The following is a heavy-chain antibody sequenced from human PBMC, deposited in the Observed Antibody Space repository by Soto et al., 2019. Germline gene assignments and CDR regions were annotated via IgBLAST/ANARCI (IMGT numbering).Heavy chain of an antibody. Sequence: PSETLSLTCAVSGESVSSSYFYWTWIRQPPGKPLEWIGYVYSTGTTNYSPSLKSRVDMSVDTSENQFSLKLRSVTAADAAVYFCSRVSKPVAPKDGRRAYFLAMDVLGHGTTVAVSS. D-gene: IGHD2-15*01. J-gene: IGHJ6*02. CDR3: SRVSKPVAPKDGRRAYFLAMDV. CDR1: GESVSSSYFY. CDR2: VYSTGTT. V-gene: IGHV4-61*01.